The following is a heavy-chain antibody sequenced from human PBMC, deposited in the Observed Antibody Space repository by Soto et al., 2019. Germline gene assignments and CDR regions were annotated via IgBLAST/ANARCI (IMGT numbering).Heavy chain of an antibody. CDR2: IYWDDDK. CDR1: GFSLSTSGVG. D-gene: IGHD3-22*01. Sequence: QITLKESGPMLVKPTQTLTLTCTFSGFSLSTSGVGVGWIRQPPGKALEWLALIYWDDDKQYSPSLKTRLTITKDTSKNQVVLTMTKMDPVDTATYYCAHSPSSGYNYSRWFDPWGQGALVTVSS. J-gene: IGHJ5*02. CDR3: AHSPSSGYNYSRWFDP. V-gene: IGHV2-5*02.